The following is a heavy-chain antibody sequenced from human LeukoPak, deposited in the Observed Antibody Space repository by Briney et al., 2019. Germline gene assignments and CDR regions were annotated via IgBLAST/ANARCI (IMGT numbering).Heavy chain of an antibody. D-gene: IGHD3-10*02. V-gene: IGHV4-59*01. CDR1: GGSISPYY. CDR3: ARSTGSTMFIDY. CDR2: IYYSGNT. J-gene: IGHJ4*02. Sequence: KSSETLSLTCTVSGGSISPYYWSWIRQPPGKGLEWLGYIYYSGNTEYKPSLKSRVAMSVDTSKNQFSLRLSSVTAADTAVYYCARSTGSTMFIDYWGQGTLVTVSS.